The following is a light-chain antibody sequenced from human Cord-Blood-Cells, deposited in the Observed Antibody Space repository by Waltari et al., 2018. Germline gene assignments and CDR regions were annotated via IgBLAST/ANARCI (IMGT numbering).Light chain of an antibody. CDR2: AAS. CDR3: QQGYSTPGT. J-gene: IGKJ1*01. V-gene: IGKV1-39*01. Sequence: DIQMTQSPSSLSASVGDRVTITCRASQSISSYLNWYQQKPGKAPKLLIYAASSLQSGVPSRVGGSGSRTDFTLSISSLPPEDFATYYCQQGYSTPGTFGQGNKVEIK. CDR1: QSISSY.